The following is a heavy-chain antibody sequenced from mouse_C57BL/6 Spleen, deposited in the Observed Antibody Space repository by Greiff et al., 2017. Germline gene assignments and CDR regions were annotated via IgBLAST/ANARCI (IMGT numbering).Heavy chain of an antibody. V-gene: IGHV5-17*01. CDR1: GFTFSDYG. Sequence: DVHLVESGGGLVKPGGSLKLSCAASGFTFSDYGMHWVRQAPEKGLEWVAYISSGSSTIYYADTVKGRFTISRDNAKNTLFLQMTSLRSEETAMYYCASRDYDGYFFAYWGQGTLVTVSA. CDR2: ISSGSSTI. CDR3: ASRDYDGYFFAY. D-gene: IGHD2-3*01. J-gene: IGHJ3*01.